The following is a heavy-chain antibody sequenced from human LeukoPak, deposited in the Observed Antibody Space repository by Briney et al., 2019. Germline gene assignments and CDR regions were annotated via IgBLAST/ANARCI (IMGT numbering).Heavy chain of an antibody. V-gene: IGHV3-23*01. CDR1: GFTVSSNY. D-gene: IGHD2-21*02. CDR3: AKGGDLSYWYFDL. CDR2: VSGTGGTT. Sequence: PGGSLRLSCAASGFTVSSNYINWVRQAPGEGLEWVSDVSGTGGTTYYANSVMGRFTSSRDNSKNTLYLQMNSLRAEDTAIYYCAKGGDLSYWYFDLWGRGTLVTVSS. J-gene: IGHJ2*01.